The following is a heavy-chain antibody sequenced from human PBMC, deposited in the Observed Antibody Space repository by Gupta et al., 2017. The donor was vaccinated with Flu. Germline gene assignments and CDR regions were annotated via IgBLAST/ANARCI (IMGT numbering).Heavy chain of an antibody. J-gene: IGHJ4*02. V-gene: IGHV1-3*01. CDR3: ARYVGRNSLLDS. CDR2: IRHGNGNT. Sequence: FIKFALHWVRQAPGRRPEWMGWIRHGNGNTKDAFKCQGSVTINTDTDTGSMYMAFSPTRCEARAVYYWARYVGRNSLLDSWGQGTLVTVSS. D-gene: IGHD1-26*01. CDR1: FIKFA.